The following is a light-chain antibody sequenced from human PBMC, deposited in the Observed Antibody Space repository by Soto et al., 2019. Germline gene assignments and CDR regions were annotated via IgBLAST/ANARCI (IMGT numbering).Light chain of an antibody. Sequence: DIQMTQSPSTLSASVGDRVTITCRASQTISTWLAWYQHKPGKAPNLLIYDASTLMSGVPSRFSGSGSGTDFTLTISSLQPGDFATYYCQQSDTYPLTFGQGTRLEIK. V-gene: IGKV1-5*01. CDR2: DAS. CDR1: QTISTW. CDR3: QQSDTYPLT. J-gene: IGKJ5*01.